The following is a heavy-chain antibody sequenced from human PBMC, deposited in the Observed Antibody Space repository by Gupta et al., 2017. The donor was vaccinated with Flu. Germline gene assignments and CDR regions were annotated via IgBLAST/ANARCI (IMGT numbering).Heavy chain of an antibody. D-gene: IGHD5-18*01. J-gene: IGHJ5*01. CDR2: NSGSGTST. CDR3: AKHPGGSYGKVNWFDS. Sequence: EVQLLESGVGLVQPGGSLRLSCAASGFTFDTYAMGWGRQAPGKGLEGVSSNSGSGTSTFYADSVKGRFIISRDNSKNTLYLQRNSLRGDDSALYYCAKHPGGSYGKVNWFDSWGQGILVTVSS. CDR1: GFTFDTYA. V-gene: IGHV3-23*01.